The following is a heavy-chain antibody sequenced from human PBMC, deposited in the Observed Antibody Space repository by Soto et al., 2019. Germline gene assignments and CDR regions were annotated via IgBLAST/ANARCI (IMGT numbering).Heavy chain of an antibody. V-gene: IGHV1-18*01. J-gene: IGHJ4*02. D-gene: IGHD4-17*01. CDR3: ARVTNEIHITPY. CDR2: ISAYYGNT. Sequence: QVQLVQSGAEVKKPGASVKVSCKASGFTFTNYGISWVRQAPGQGLEWMGWISAYYGNTNYAQKLQGRVTMTTDTSTSTANMELRSLRSDDTAVYYCARVTNEIHITPYWGQGTLVTVSS. CDR1: GFTFTNYG.